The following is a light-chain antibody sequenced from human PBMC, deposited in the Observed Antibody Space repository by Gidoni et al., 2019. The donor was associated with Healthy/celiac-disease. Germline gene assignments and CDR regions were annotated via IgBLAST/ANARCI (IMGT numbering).Light chain of an antibody. V-gene: IGKV3-15*01. CDR2: GAS. Sequence: EIVLTQSPATLSVSPGERATLSCRDSQSVSSNVAWYQQTPGQAPRLRIDGASTRANGIPARFSGSGSGTEFTLTISSMQSEDFAVYYCQQYNNWTPITFXQXTRLEIK. CDR3: QQYNNWTPIT. CDR1: QSVSSN. J-gene: IGKJ5*01.